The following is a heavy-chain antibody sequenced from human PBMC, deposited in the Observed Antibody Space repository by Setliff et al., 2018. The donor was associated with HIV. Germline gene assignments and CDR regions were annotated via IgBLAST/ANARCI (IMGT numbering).Heavy chain of an antibody. CDR1: GFTFSDYY. CDR3: ARVNSGGYNYKSFFDY. V-gene: IGHV3-11*05. D-gene: IGHD5-12*01. CDR2: ISSSSSYT. J-gene: IGHJ4*02. Sequence: LRLSCAASGFTFSDYYMSWIRQAPGKGLEWVSYISSSSSYTNYADSVKGRFTISRDNAKNSLYLQMNSLRAEDTAVYYCARVNSGGYNYKSFFDYWGQGTLVTVSS.